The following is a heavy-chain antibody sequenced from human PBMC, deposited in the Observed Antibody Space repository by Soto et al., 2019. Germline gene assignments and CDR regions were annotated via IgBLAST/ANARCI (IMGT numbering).Heavy chain of an antibody. CDR1: GGSFSGYY. J-gene: IGHJ5*02. CDR3: ARGRPRPGGPKQRSGYYQGNWFDP. CDR2: INHSGST. V-gene: IGHV4-34*01. D-gene: IGHD3-3*01. Sequence: QVQLQQWGAGLLKPSETLSLTCAVYGGSFSGYYWSWIRQPPGKGLEWIGEINHSGSTNYNPSLKSRVTISVDTSKNQFSLKLSSVTAADTAVYYCARGRPRPGGPKQRSGYYQGNWFDPWGQGTLVTVSS.